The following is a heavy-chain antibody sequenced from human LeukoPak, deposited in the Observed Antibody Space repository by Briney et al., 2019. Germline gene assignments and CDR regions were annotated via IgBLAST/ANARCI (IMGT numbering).Heavy chain of an antibody. CDR2: ISSSSSYV. J-gene: IGHJ4*02. Sequence: AGGSLRLSCAASGFTFSSYSMNWVRQAPGKGLEWVSSISSSSSYVYYADSVKGRFTISRDNAKNSLYLQMNSLRAEDTAVYYCARPPGIAAAFPSDYWGQGTLVTVSS. CDR1: GFTFSSYS. D-gene: IGHD6-13*01. V-gene: IGHV3-21*01. CDR3: ARPPGIAAAFPSDY.